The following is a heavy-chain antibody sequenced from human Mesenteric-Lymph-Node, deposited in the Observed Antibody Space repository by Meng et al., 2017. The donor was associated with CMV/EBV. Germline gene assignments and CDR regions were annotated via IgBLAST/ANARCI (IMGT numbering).Heavy chain of an antibody. Sequence: ASVKVSCKASGYTFTSYDINWVRQATGQGLEWMGWMNPNSGNTNYAQNLQGRVTMTTDTSTSTAYMEVRSLRSDDTAVYYCARAYCAVRACEFDYWGQGTLVTVSS. D-gene: IGHD2-21*01. J-gene: IGHJ4*02. CDR2: MNPNSGNT. CDR1: GYTFTSYD. CDR3: ARAYCAVRACEFDY. V-gene: IGHV1-18*01.